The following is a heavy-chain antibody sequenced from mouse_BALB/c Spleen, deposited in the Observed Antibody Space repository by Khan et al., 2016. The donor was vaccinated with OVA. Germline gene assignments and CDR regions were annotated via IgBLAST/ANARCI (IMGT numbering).Heavy chain of an antibody. Sequence: EVQLQESGPGLVKPSQSLSLTCTVTGYSITSDYGNWIRQFPGNKLEWMGYIGYSGSTSYNPSLKSRISITRDTSKNQFFLQLNSVTTEDTATYYCARQGPGFAYWGQGTLVTVSA. CDR1: GYSITSDYG. J-gene: IGHJ3*01. CDR3: ARQGPGFAY. CDR2: IGYSGST. V-gene: IGHV3-2*02.